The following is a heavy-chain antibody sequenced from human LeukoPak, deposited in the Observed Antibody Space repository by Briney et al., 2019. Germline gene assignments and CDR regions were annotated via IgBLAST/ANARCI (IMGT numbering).Heavy chain of an antibody. V-gene: IGHV1-46*01. D-gene: IGHD6-6*01. CDR1: GYTFTSYY. Sequence: ASVKVSCKASGYTFTSYYIHWVRQAPGQGLEWMGIINPSGGSTSYAQKFQGRVTMTRDTSTSTVYMELSSLRSEDTAVYYCARARSSIAVPDYWGQGTLVTVSS. CDR3: ARARSSIAVPDY. CDR2: INPSGGST. J-gene: IGHJ4*02.